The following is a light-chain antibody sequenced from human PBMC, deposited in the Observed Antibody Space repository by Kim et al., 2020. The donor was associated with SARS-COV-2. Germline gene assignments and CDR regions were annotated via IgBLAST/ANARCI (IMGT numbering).Light chain of an antibody. CDR3: QSYDTSLSCSRV. CDR2: ATD. J-gene: IGLJ3*02. CDR1: SSNIGACYS. V-gene: IGLV1-40*01. Sequence: VTCSGTWRSSNIGACYSVHWYQLLPGTPPKVVFYATDNRPSGVPDRFSGSNSGTSASLSISGLQAEDEADYYCQSYDTSLSCSRVFGGGTKLTVL.